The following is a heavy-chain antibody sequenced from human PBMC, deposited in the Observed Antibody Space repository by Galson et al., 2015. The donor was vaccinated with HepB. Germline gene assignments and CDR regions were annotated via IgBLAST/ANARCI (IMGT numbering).Heavy chain of an antibody. D-gene: IGHD4-17*01. CDR1: GFTVSSNY. CDR2: IYSGGST. CDR3: ATLSTVTTGPYAFDI. V-gene: IGHV3-53*01. Sequence: SLRLSCAASGFTVSSNYMSWVRQAPGKGLEWVSVIYSGGSTYYADSVKGRFNITRDSSKNTLYLQMNSLRAEDTAVDYCATLSTVTTGPYAFDIWGQGTMVT. J-gene: IGHJ3*02.